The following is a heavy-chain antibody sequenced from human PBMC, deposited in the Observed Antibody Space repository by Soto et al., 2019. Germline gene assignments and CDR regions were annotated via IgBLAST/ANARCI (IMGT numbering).Heavy chain of an antibody. CDR1: GYRFTSYW. CDR3: ASGSTSSKFSAFDI. D-gene: IGHD2-2*01. CDR2: IYPGDSDT. V-gene: IGHV5-51*01. J-gene: IGHJ3*02. Sequence: GESVKISCKGSGYRFTSYWSGWVRQMTGKGLEWMGIIYPGDSDTRYSPSFQGQVTISADKSISTAYLQWSSLKASDTAMYYCASGSTSSKFSAFDIWGQGTMVTVSS.